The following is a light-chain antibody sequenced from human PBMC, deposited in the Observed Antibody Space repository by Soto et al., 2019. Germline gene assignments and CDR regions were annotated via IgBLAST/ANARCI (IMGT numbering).Light chain of an antibody. Sequence: QAVVTQEPSLTVSPGETVTLTCASSAGAVTSGYYPSWFQQKPGQAPRPLLYSTSRKHSWTPDRFSGSLLGGKAALTLSGVQPEDEAVYYCLLYDGGAGVFGGGTQLTVL. J-gene: IGLJ7*01. CDR3: LLYDGGAGV. CDR2: STS. V-gene: IGLV7-43*01. CDR1: AGAVTSGYY.